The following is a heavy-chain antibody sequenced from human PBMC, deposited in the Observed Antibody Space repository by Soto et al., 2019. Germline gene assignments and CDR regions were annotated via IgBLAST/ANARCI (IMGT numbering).Heavy chain of an antibody. CDR3: ARNPDGTGWYDY. V-gene: IGHV4-30-2*01. D-gene: IGHD6-19*01. Sequence: SETLSLTCAVSGGSISSGGYSWSWIRQPPGKGLEWIGYIYHSGSTYYNPSLKSRVTISVDRSKNQFSLKLSSVTAADTAVYSCARNPDGTGWYDYWGQGTLVTVSS. CDR1: GGSISSGGYS. J-gene: IGHJ4*02. CDR2: IYHSGST.